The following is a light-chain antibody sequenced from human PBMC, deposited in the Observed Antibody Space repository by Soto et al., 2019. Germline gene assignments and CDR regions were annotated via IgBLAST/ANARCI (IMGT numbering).Light chain of an antibody. CDR2: AAS. CDR1: QTISSW. Sequence: DIQMTQSPSTLSGSVGDRVTITCRASQTISSWLAWYQQKPGKAPKLLIYAASSLQSGVPSRFSGSGSGTDFTLTISSLQPEDFATYYCQQANSTITFGQGTRLEIK. V-gene: IGKV1-12*01. J-gene: IGKJ5*01. CDR3: QQANSTIT.